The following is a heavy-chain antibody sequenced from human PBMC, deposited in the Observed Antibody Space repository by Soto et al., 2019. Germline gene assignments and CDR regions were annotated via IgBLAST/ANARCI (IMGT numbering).Heavy chain of an antibody. V-gene: IGHV3-23*01. Sequence: PGGSLRLSCAASGFTFSSYAMSWVRQAPGKGLEWVSAISGSGGSTYYADSVKGRFTISRDNSKNTLYLQMNSLRAEDTAVYYWAKRQSSGCYWYTDFDYWGQGTLVTVSS. CDR3: AKRQSSGCYWYTDFDY. J-gene: IGHJ4*02. CDR2: ISGSGGST. CDR1: GFTFSSYA. D-gene: IGHD3-22*01.